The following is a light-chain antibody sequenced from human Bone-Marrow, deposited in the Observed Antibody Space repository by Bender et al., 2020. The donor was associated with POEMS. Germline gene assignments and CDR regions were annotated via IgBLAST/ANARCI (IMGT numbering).Light chain of an antibody. CDR3: QSPDISGSYPWV. V-gene: IGLV3-25*03. Sequence: SYELTQPPSVSVSPGQTARITCSADALPKLYTYWYQQKAGHAPVLAIYKGTERPSGSPARFSGSSSGTTVTLTISGVQAEDEADYYCQSPDISGSYPWVCGGGTKLTVL. CDR2: KGT. J-gene: IGLJ3*02. CDR1: ALPKLY.